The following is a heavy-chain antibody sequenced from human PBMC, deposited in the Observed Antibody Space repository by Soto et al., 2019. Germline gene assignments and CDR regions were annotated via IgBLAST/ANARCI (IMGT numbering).Heavy chain of an antibody. CDR1: GFTFSSYT. V-gene: IGHV3-21*01. CDR3: ARDWDEVYFDY. CDR2: ISSSSSYI. Sequence: EVQLVESGGGLVKPGGSLRLSCAASGFTFSSYTMNWVRQAPGKGLEWVSSISSSSSYIYYADSVKGRFTISRDNAKNSLYLQMNSLRAEDTAVYDCARDWDEVYFDYWGQGTLVTVSS. J-gene: IGHJ4*02. D-gene: IGHD1-26*01.